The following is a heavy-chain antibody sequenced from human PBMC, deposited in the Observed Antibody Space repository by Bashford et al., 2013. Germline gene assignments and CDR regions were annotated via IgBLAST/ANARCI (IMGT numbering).Heavy chain of an antibody. D-gene: IGHD1-1*01. Sequence: SETLSLTCTVSGGSISSSASYWGWFRQPPGKGLEWIGTISYSGSPYYNLSLKSRVTISVDTSKNQFSLKLSSVTAADTAVYYCARLPTNWNGAVDYVGPGNPGPPSPQ. CDR1: GGSISSSASY. CDR2: ISYSGSP. V-gene: IGHV4-39*01. CDR3: ARLPTNWNGAVDY. J-gene: IGHJ4*02.